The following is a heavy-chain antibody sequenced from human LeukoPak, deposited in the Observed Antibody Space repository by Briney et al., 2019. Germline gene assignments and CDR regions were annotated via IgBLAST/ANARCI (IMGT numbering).Heavy chain of an antibody. Sequence: PGGSLRLSCAASGFTVSSNYMSWVRQPPGKGLEWIGEINHSGSTNYNPSLKSRVTISVDTSKNQFSLKLSSVTAADTAVYYCAGEGSGWGQGTLVTVSS. CDR1: GFTVSSNY. CDR3: AGEGSG. V-gene: IGHV4-34*01. D-gene: IGHD6-19*01. CDR2: INHSGST. J-gene: IGHJ4*02.